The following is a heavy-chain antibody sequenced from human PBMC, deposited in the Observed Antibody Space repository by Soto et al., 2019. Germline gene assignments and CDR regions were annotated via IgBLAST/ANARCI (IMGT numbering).Heavy chain of an antibody. Sequence: PGGSLRLSCAASGFTFSSYAMHWVRQAPGKGLEWVAAISYEGSDQYYADSVKGRFTISRNNSKNTLFLQMNSLRADDTAMYYCAKDLMPGAAPWQEYFHYWGKGTLVTVSS. J-gene: IGHJ1*01. D-gene: IGHD6-13*01. V-gene: IGHV3-30-3*01. CDR3: AKDLMPGAAPWQEYFHY. CDR2: ISYEGSDQ. CDR1: GFTFSSYA.